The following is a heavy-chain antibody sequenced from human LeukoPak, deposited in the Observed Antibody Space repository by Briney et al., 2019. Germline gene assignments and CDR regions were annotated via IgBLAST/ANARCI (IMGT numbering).Heavy chain of an antibody. CDR1: GFTFSDYY. CDR3: ARASKGYCSYPSCFLAY. J-gene: IGHJ4*02. Sequence: GGSLRLSCAASGFTFSDYYMNWIRQAPGKGPEWVSYISSSGTTIYYADSVKGRFTISRDNAKNSLYLQMNSLRAEDTAVYYCARASKGYCSYPSCFLAYWRQGTLVTVSS. V-gene: IGHV3-11*01. CDR2: ISSSGTTI. D-gene: IGHD2-2*01.